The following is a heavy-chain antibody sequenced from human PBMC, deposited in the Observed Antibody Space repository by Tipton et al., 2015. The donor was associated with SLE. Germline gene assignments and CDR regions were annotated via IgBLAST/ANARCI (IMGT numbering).Heavy chain of an antibody. Sequence: TLSLTCTVSGGSISSGTYYWSWFRQSAGKGLEWIGHLYSSGSTNYNPALKSRVTMSLDTSKNQFSLNLSPVTAADTAIYYCARGDFDLWTASYTGPFDSWGQGMLVTVSS. CDR3: ARGDFDLWTASYTGPFDS. J-gene: IGHJ4*02. V-gene: IGHV4-61*09. CDR2: LYSSGST. CDR1: GGSISSGTYY. D-gene: IGHD3/OR15-3a*01.